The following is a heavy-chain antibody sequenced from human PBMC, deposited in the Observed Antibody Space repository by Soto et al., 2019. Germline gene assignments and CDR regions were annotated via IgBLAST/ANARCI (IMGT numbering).Heavy chain of an antibody. J-gene: IGHJ4*02. CDR1: SGSFSGYD. CDR2: LHFNGSA. CDR3: ARGPTYDFWSF. V-gene: IGHV4-34*01. D-gene: IGHD3-3*01. Sequence: SETLSLPCDMNSGSFSGYDRTWFRQSPGKGLEWIGELHFNGSANYNPSLKSRVTFSVDRSKNHFSLKLRSVIAADTAIYYCARGPTYDFWSFCGQGSPVTGSS.